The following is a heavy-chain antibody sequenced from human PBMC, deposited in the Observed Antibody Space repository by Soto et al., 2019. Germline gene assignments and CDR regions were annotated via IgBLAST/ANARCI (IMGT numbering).Heavy chain of an antibody. V-gene: IGHV1-18*01. J-gene: IGHJ4*02. CDR2: INPSDGNR. CDR1: GYSFSFYG. CDR3: ARDRLRGYDSSGFYS. D-gene: IGHD3-22*01. Sequence: ASVKVSCTASGYSFSFYGINWVRQAPGQGLEWMGWINPSDGNRKFAQKFEDKVTMTTATSTNTVFLELRSLKSDATAIYYCARDRLRGYDSSGFYSWGQGTMVTVSS.